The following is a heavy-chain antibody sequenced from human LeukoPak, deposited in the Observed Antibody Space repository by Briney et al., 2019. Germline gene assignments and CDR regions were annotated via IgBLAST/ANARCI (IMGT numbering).Heavy chain of an antibody. CDR2: IKSKTDGGTT. Sequence: PGGSLRLSCAASGFTFSNAWMSWVRQAPGKGLEWVGRIKSKTDGGTTDYAAPVKGRFTISRDDSKNTLYLQMNSLKTEDTAVXXXXTDWWKTGTTDYWGQGTLVTVSS. D-gene: IGHD1-1*01. CDR3: XTDWWKTGTTDY. V-gene: IGHV3-15*01. J-gene: IGHJ4*02. CDR1: GFTFSNAW.